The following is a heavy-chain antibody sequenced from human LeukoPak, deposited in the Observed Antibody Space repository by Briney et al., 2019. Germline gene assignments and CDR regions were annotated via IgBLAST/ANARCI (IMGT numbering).Heavy chain of an antibody. CDR3: ARQQLGNYFDY. J-gene: IGHJ4*02. CDR2: IYHSGST. Sequence: SETLSLTCAVSGGSISSSNWWSWVRQPPGKGLEWIGEIYHSGSTNYNPSLKSRVTISVDTSKNQFSLKLTSVTAADTAVYYCARQQLGNYFDYWGQGTLVTVSS. D-gene: IGHD6-13*01. CDR1: GGSISSSNW. V-gene: IGHV4-4*02.